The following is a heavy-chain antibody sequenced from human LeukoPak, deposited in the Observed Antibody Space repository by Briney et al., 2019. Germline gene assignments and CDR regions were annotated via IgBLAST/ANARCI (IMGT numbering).Heavy chain of an antibody. CDR2: ISYDGSNK. J-gene: IGHJ5*02. V-gene: IGHV3-30*18. CDR3: AKSASYSPTVTRGP. Sequence: GGSLRLSCAASGFTFSSYGMHWVRQAPGKGLEWVAVISYDGSNKYYADSVKGRFTISRDNSKNTLYLQMNSLRAEDTAVYYCAKSASYSPTVTRGPWGQGTLVTVSS. D-gene: IGHD4-17*01. CDR1: GFTFSSYG.